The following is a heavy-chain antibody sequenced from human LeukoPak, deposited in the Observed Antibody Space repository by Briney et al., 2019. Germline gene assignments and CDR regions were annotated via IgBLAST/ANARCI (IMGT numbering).Heavy chain of an antibody. J-gene: IGHJ4*02. V-gene: IGHV4-59*08. CDR1: GGSISSYY. Sequence: KPSETLSLTCTVSGGSISSYYWSWIRQPPGKGLEWIGYIYYSGSTNYNPSLKSRVTISVDTTKNQFSLKLSSVTAADTAVYYCARHVRSGYSHGVFDYWGQGTLVTVSS. CDR2: IYYSGST. CDR3: ARHVRSGYSHGVFDY. D-gene: IGHD3-22*01.